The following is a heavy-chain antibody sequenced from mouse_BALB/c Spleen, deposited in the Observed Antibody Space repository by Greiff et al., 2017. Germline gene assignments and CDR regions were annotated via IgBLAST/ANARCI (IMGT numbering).Heavy chain of an antibody. J-gene: IGHJ4*01. CDR2: ISSGGSYT. CDR3: TRDGRYGDAMDY. Sequence: EVQLVESGGGLVKPGGSLKLSCAASGFTFSSYTMSWVRQTPEKRLEWVATISSGGSYTYYPDSVKGRFTISRDNAKNTLYLQMSSLKSEDTAMYYCTRDGRYGDAMDYWGQGTSVTVSS. CDR1: GFTFSSYT. D-gene: IGHD2-14*01. V-gene: IGHV5-6-4*01.